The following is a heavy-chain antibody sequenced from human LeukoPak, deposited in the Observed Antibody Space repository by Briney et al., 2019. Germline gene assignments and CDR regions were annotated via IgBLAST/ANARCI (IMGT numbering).Heavy chain of an antibody. CDR1: GGSISSYY. CDR2: IYHSGNT. D-gene: IGHD2-21*02. J-gene: IGHJ4*02. CDR3: ARVTETKYYFDY. V-gene: IGHV4-59*12. Sequence: SETLSLTCTVSGGSISSYYWSWIRQPPGKGLEWIGYIYHSGNTYYNPSLKSRVTISVDRSKNQFSLKLSSVTAADTAVYYCARVTETKYYFDYWGQGTLVTVSS.